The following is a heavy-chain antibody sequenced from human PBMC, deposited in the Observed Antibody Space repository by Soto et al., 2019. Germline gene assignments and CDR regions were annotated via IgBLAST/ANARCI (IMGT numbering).Heavy chain of an antibody. D-gene: IGHD2-21*01. CDR1: GFPFRSYG. V-gene: IGHV3-33*01. Sequence: PGGSLRLSCEGSGFPFRSYGIHWVRQAPGKGLEWLAIIWNDGSNEYYADSVKGRFTISRDNSKNTVYLQVTNLRAEDTAVYFCARDQTDCGGYSDSCGQGTLVTVST. CDR2: IWNDGSNE. J-gene: IGHJ4*02. CDR3: ARDQTDCGGYSDS.